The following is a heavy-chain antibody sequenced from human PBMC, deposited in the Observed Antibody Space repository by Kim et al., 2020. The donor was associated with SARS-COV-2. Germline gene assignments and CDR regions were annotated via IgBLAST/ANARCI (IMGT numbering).Heavy chain of an antibody. CDR2: INPSSGST. J-gene: IGHJ6*02. CDR3: ARDLTLTQYCSGGSCDYYYGMDV. Sequence: ASVKVSCKASGYTFTSYYMHWVRQAPGQGLEWMGIINPSSGSTSYAQKFQGRVTMTRDTSTSTVYMELSSLRSEDTAVYYCARDLTLTQYCSGGSCDYYYGMDVWGQGTTVTVSS. V-gene: IGHV1-46*01. CDR1: GYTFTSYY. D-gene: IGHD2-15*01.